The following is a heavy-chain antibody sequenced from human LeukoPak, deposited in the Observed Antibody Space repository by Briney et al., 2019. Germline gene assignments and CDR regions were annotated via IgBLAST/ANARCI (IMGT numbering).Heavy chain of an antibody. Sequence: GGSLRLSCPASRFTLTNYAMTWVRQAPGKGLEWVSAVSAGGHSTYYADSVKGRFTISRDNSKNTLYLQVNSLRAEDTAIYYCARGGYSEPVDDWDQGTLVTVSS. CDR1: RFTLTNYA. CDR3: ARGGYSEPVDD. D-gene: IGHD4-11*01. J-gene: IGHJ4*02. CDR2: VSAGGHST. V-gene: IGHV3-23*01.